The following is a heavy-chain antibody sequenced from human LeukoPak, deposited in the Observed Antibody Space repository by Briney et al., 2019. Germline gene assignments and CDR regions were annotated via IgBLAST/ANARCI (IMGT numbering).Heavy chain of an antibody. CDR1: GYTFTGYY. V-gene: IGHV1-2*02. CDR2: INPNSGGT. D-gene: IGHD4-17*01. J-gene: IGHJ4*02. Sequence: ASVKVSCKASGYTFTGYYIHWVRQAPGQGLEWMGWINPNSGGTNYSQKFQGRVTMTRDTSISTAYMELSRLRSGDTAMYYCARVISTVTTTDYWGQGTLVTVSS. CDR3: ARVISTVTTTDY.